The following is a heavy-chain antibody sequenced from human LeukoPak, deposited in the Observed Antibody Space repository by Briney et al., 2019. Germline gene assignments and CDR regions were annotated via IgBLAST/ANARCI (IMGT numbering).Heavy chain of an antibody. CDR3: ARGKWELPKDAFDI. D-gene: IGHD1-26*01. CDR1: GGSISSYY. J-gene: IGHJ3*02. CDR2: IYYSGST. V-gene: IGHV4-59*01. Sequence: SETLSLTCTVSGGSISSYYWSWIRQPPGKGLEWIGYIYYSGSTNYNPSLKSRVTISIDTSKNQFPLKLSSVTAADTAVYYCARGKWELPKDAFDIWGQGTMVTVSS.